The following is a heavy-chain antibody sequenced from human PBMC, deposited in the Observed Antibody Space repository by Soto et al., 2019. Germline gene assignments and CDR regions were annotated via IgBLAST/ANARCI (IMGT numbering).Heavy chain of an antibody. V-gene: IGHV3-21*01. D-gene: IGHD2-8*01. CDR2: ISSSSSYI. CDR3: ARSARVLGKYHYGMDV. CDR1: GFTFSSYW. J-gene: IGHJ6*02. Sequence: PGGSLRLSCAASGFTFSSYWMSWVRQAPGKGLEWVSSISSSSSYIYYADSLKGRLTVSRDDAKNSLYLQMTSLRAEDTAVYYCARSARVLGKYHYGMDVWGQGTTVTVSS.